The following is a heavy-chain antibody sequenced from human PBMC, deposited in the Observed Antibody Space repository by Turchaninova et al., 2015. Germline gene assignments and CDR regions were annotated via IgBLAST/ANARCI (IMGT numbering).Heavy chain of an antibody. CDR1: GFSLSTSGVG. CDR2: IYWDDDK. CDR3: AHIPYYDSSGYYGGAFDY. D-gene: IGHD3-22*01. V-gene: IGHV2-5*02. Sequence: QITLKESGPTLVKPTQTLTLTCTFSGFSLSTSGVGVGWIRQPPGKALAWLALIYWDDDKRYSTSLKVRPTITKDTSTNQVVLTMTNSDPVETATYYCAHIPYYDSSGYYGGAFDYWGQGTLVTVSS. J-gene: IGHJ4*02.